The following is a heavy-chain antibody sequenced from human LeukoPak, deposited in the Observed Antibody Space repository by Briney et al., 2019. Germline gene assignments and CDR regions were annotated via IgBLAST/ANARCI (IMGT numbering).Heavy chain of an antibody. Sequence: SETLSLTCAVSGGSISSSNWWSWVRQPPGKGREWIGEINHSGSTNYNPSLKSRVTISVDTSKNQFSLKLSSVTAADTAVYYCARALGLRFYYYYMDVWGKGTTVTVSS. CDR1: GGSISSSNW. CDR2: INHSGST. D-gene: IGHD5-12*01. V-gene: IGHV4-4*02. CDR3: ARALGLRFYYYYMDV. J-gene: IGHJ6*03.